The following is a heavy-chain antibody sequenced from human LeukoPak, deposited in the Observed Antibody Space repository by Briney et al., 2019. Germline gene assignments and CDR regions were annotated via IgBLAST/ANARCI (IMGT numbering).Heavy chain of an antibody. CDR3: ARPSYSSTWYHFEY. Sequence: SGGSLRLSCGASGFTFSRYWMTWVRQAPGKGLEWVANIKEDGSEEYYVDSVRGRFTISRDNAKNSLYLQMNSLRAEDTAVYYCARPSYSSTWYHFEYWGQGSLVTVSS. V-gene: IGHV3-7*04. D-gene: IGHD6-13*01. CDR1: GFTFSRYW. J-gene: IGHJ4*02. CDR2: IKEDGSEE.